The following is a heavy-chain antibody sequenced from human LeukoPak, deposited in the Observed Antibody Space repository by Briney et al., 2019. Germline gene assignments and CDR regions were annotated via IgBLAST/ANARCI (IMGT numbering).Heavy chain of an antibody. Sequence: HSGGSLRLSCAASGFTFSSYGMSWVRQAPGKGLEWVSAISGSGGSTYYADSVKGRFTISRDNSKNTLYLQMNSLRAEDTAVYYCANLPLWFGPSSRGYMDVWGKGTTVTISS. CDR2: ISGSGGST. CDR1: GFTFSSYG. V-gene: IGHV3-23*01. D-gene: IGHD3-10*01. J-gene: IGHJ6*03. CDR3: ANLPLWFGPSSRGYMDV.